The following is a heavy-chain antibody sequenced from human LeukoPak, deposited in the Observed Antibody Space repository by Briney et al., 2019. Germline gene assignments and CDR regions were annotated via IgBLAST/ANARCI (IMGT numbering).Heavy chain of an antibody. J-gene: IGHJ4*02. CDR2: INPNSGGT. Sequence: ASVKVSCKASGYTFTGYYMHWVRQAPGQGLEWMGWINPNSGGTNYAQKFQGWVTMTRDTSISTAYMELSRLRSDDTAVYYWARGSSSWSPIDYWGQGTLVTVSS. CDR3: ARGSSSWSPIDY. V-gene: IGHV1-2*04. D-gene: IGHD6-13*01. CDR1: GYTFTGYY.